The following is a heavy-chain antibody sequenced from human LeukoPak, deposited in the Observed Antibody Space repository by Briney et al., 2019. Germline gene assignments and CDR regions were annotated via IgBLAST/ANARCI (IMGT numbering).Heavy chain of an antibody. CDR1: GGSISSSSYY. CDR2: IYYSGST. D-gene: IGHD3-3*01. Sequence: SETLSPTCTVSGGSISSSSYYWGWIRQPPGKGLEWIGSIYYSGSTYYNPSLKSRVTISVDTSKNQFSLKLSSVTAADTAVYYCARLLATNYFDYWGQGTLVTVSS. CDR3: ARLLATNYFDY. J-gene: IGHJ4*02. V-gene: IGHV4-39*01.